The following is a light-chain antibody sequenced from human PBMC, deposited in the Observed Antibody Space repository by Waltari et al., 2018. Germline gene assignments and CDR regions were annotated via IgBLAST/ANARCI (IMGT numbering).Light chain of an antibody. CDR2: DGD. Sequence: QSVLTQPPSVSGAPGQRVTIPCSGSSSNIGAGHDVYWYQQLPGTAPKLLISDGDSRASGVPDRFSASKSGSSASLAISGLQAEDEADYYCQSYDTNLRAVFGGGTRLTVL. CDR3: QSYDTNLRAV. CDR1: SSNIGAGHD. J-gene: IGLJ3*02. V-gene: IGLV1-40*01.